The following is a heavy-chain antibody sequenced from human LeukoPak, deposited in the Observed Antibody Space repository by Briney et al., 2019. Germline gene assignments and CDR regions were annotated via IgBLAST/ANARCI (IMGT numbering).Heavy chain of an antibody. D-gene: IGHD2/OR15-2a*01. CDR1: GFTFSSYG. J-gene: IGHJ4*02. CDR3: AKATGEYHDT. CDR2: ISYDGSNK. V-gene: IGHV3-30*18. Sequence: PGGSLRLSCAASGFTFSSYGMHWVRQAPGKGLEWVAVISYDGSNKYYADSVKGRFTISRDNSKNTLYLQMNSLRAEDTAVYYCAKATGEYHDTWGQGTLVTVSS.